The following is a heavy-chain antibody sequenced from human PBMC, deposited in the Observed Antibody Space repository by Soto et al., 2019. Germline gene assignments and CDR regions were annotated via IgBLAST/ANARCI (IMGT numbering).Heavy chain of an antibody. CDR2: ISDTGGLT. Sequence: PGGSLRLSCAASGFAFSSYPLSWVRQAPEKGLEWVSGISDTGGLTYNADSVKGRFTISRDNSKNTLYPQMNSLRAEDTAVYYCARRAFGSSRAFDIWGQGTVVTVSS. CDR1: GFAFSSYP. D-gene: IGHD6-6*01. J-gene: IGHJ3*02. CDR3: ARRAFGSSRAFDI. V-gene: IGHV3-23*01.